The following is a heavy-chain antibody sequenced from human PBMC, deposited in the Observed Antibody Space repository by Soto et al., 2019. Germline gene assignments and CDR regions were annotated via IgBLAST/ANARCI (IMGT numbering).Heavy chain of an antibody. CDR3: ARKEGPRIYYGSGRGWFDP. J-gene: IGHJ5*02. CDR2: INHSGST. V-gene: IGHV4-34*01. CDR1: GGSFSGYY. D-gene: IGHD3-10*01. Sequence: QVQLQQWGAGLLKPSETLSLTCAVYGGSFSGYYWSWIRQPPGKGLEWIGEINHSGSTNYNPSLKSRVTISVDTSKNQFSLKLSSVTAADTAVYYCARKEGPRIYYGSGRGWFDPWGQGTLVTVSS.